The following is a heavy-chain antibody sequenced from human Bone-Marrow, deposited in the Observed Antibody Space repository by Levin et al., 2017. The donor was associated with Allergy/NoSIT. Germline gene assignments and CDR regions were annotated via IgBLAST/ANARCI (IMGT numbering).Heavy chain of an antibody. J-gene: IGHJ6*02. CDR1: GGSFRGYY. Sequence: PSETLSLTCAVYGGSFRGYYWNWIRQSPGKGLEWIGEINHSGTTHNNPSLKRRVTISVDTSKNQFSLKLGTVTAADTAVYYCVRGSALVTGYYYGMDVWGQGTRVTVSS. CDR2: INHSGTT. V-gene: IGHV4-34*01. CDR3: VRGSALVTGYYYGMDV. D-gene: IGHD1-14*01.